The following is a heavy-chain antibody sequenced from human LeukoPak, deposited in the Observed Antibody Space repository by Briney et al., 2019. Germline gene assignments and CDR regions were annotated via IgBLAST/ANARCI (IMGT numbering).Heavy chain of an antibody. V-gene: IGHV4-31*03. J-gene: IGHJ2*01. CDR2: IYYSGST. D-gene: IGHD6-19*01. CDR3: ARDPALAVAGTGWYFDL. Sequence: PSQTLSLTCTVSGGSISSGGYYWSWIRQHPGKGLEWIGYIYYSGSTYYNPSLKSRVTISVDTSKNQFSLKLSSVTAADTAVYYCARDPALAVAGTGWYFDLWGRGTLVTVSS. CDR1: GGSISSGGYY.